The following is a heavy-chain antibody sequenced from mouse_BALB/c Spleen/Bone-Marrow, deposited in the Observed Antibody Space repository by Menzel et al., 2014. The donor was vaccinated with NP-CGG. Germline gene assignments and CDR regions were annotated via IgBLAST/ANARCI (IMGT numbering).Heavy chain of an antibody. V-gene: IGHV5-6-5*01. J-gene: IGHJ1*01. CDR2: ISSGGST. Sequence: EVKLGDSGGGLVKPGGSLKLSCAVSGFTFGRYAMSWVRQTPGKRLGWVASISSGGSTYYPDSVKGRFTISRDNARNILYLQMSSLRSEDTAMYYCARGYYDSNYDWFFDVWGAGTTVTVSS. CDR3: ARGYYDSNYDWFFDV. CDR1: GFTFGRYA. D-gene: IGHD1-1*01.